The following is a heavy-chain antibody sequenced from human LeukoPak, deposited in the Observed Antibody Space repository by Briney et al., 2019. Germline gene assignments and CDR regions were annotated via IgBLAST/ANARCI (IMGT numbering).Heavy chain of an antibody. CDR1: GGSFSGYY. D-gene: IGHD4-11*01. Sequence: SETLSLTCAVYGGSFSGYYWSWIRQPPGKGPEWIGEINHSGSTNYNPSLKSRVTISVDTSKNQFSLKLSSVTAADTAVYYCARKDSNLDYWGQGTLVTVSS. V-gene: IGHV4-34*01. CDR2: INHSGST. CDR3: ARKDSNLDY. J-gene: IGHJ4*02.